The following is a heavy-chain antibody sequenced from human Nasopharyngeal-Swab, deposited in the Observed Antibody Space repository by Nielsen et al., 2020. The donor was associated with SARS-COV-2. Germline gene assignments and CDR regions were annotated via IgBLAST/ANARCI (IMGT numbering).Heavy chain of an antibody. D-gene: IGHD3-22*01. CDR1: GGSISSSSYY. V-gene: IGHV4-39*07. CDR2: IYYSGST. Sequence: SETLSLTCTVSGGSISSSSYYWGWIRQPPGKGLEWIGSIYYSGSTYYNPSFKSRVTISVDTSKNQFSLKLSSVTAADTAVYYCARGASEVVVIVWFDPWGQGTLVTVSS. CDR3: ARGASEVVVIVWFDP. J-gene: IGHJ5*02.